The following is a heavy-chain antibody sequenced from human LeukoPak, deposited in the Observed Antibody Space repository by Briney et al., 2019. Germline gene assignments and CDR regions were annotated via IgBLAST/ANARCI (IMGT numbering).Heavy chain of an antibody. J-gene: IGHJ4*02. V-gene: IGHV3-74*01. CDR1: RFTFSSYW. CDR3: ARVGASVGAIDY. CDR2: IKSDGSIT. Sequence: GGSLRLSCAASRFTFSSYWMHWVRQDPGKGLAWVSRIKSDGSITSYADSVKGRFTISRDNAKNTLYLQMNSLRAEDTAVYYCARVGASVGAIDYWGQGTLVTVSS. D-gene: IGHD1-26*01.